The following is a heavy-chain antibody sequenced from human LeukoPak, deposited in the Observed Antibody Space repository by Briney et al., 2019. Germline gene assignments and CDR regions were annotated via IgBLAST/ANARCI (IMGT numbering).Heavy chain of an antibody. J-gene: IGHJ4*02. CDR3: ARDQKRDGYKGEFDY. D-gene: IGHD5-24*01. CDR1: GYTFTSYY. CDR2: INPSGGST. V-gene: IGHV1-46*01. Sequence: ASVKVSCKASGYTFTSYYMHWVRQAPEQGLEWMGIINPSGGSTSYAQKFQGRVTMTRDTSTSTVYMELSSLRSEDTAVYYCARDQKRDGYKGEFDYWGQGTLITVSS.